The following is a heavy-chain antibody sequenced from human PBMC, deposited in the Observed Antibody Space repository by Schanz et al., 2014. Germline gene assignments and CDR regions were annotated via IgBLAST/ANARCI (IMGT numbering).Heavy chain of an antibody. Sequence: QVQLVQSGGEVKTPGASVKVSCKASGYTFTRSGISWVRQAPGQGLEWMGWIGGSDGNTNFAQNFQGRVTTTTDTSTSTVYMELRSLTSDDSAVYYCARDRDQWDGNYLDYWGQGTLVTVSS. CDR1: GYTFTRSG. J-gene: IGHJ4*02. V-gene: IGHV1-18*01. CDR3: ARDRDQWDGNYLDY. CDR2: IGGSDGNT. D-gene: IGHD1-26*01.